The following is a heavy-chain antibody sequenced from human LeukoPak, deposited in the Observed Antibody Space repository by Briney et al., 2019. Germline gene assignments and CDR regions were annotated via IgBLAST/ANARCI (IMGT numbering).Heavy chain of an antibody. V-gene: IGHV4-30-2*01. CDR1: GGSISSGGYS. CDR3: ARDRTYYFDSSGYPTGVFDI. CDR2: IFHSGST. Sequence: SETLSLTCAVSGGSISSGGYSWSWIRQPPGKGLEWIGYIFHSGSTYYNPSLKSRVTISVDRSKNLFSLKLTPVTAADTAVYYCARDRTYYFDSSGYPTGVFDIWGQGTMVTVSS. D-gene: IGHD3-22*01. J-gene: IGHJ3*02.